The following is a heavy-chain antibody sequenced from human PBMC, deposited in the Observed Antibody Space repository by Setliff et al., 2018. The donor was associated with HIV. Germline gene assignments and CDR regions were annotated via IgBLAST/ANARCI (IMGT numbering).Heavy chain of an antibody. J-gene: IGHJ4*02. D-gene: IGHD3-22*01. CDR3: AREREIYDSSGYGVYYFDL. Sequence: PSETLSLTCAVYGGSFSDYYWSWIRQPAGKGLEWIGRMYISGSTNYNPSLKSRVTMSVDTSKKQFSLKLSSVTAAATAVYFCAREREIYDSSGYGVYYFDLWGQGTLVTVSS. CDR1: GGSFSDYY. CDR2: MYISGST. V-gene: IGHV4-4*07.